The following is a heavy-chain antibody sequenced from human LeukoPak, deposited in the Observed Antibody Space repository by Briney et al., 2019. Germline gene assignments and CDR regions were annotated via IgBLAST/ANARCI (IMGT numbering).Heavy chain of an antibody. CDR2: IYPGDSDT. D-gene: IGHD3-22*01. CDR1: GYTFTNYW. V-gene: IGHV5-51*01. Sequence: GESLKISCKGSGYTFTNYWIGWVRQMPGKGLEFMGIIYPGDSDTRYSPSFQGQVTISVDKSINTAYLQWSSLKASDSAMYYCARYVSATDYYDSSGYNDYWGQGTLVTVSS. J-gene: IGHJ4*02. CDR3: ARYVSATDYYDSSGYNDY.